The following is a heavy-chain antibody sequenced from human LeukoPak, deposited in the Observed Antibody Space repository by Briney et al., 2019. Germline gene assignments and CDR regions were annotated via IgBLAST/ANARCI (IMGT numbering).Heavy chain of an antibody. CDR3: ARDPEWELPKGYFDY. CDR2: ISSSSSTI. Sequence: GGSLRLSCAASGFTFSSYSMNWVRQAPGKGLEWVSYISSSSSTIYYADSVKGLFTISRDNAKNSLYLQMNSLRAEDTAVYYCARDPEWELPKGYFDYWGQGTLVTVSS. J-gene: IGHJ4*02. CDR1: GFTFSSYS. V-gene: IGHV3-48*01. D-gene: IGHD1-26*01.